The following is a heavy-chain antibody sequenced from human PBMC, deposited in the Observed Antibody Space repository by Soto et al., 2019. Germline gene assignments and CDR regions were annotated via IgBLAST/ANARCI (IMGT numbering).Heavy chain of an antibody. Sequence: QVQLVESGGGVVQPGRSLRLSCAASGFTFSSYAMHWVRQAPGKGLEWVAVISYDGSNKYYADSVKGRFTTSRDNSKNTLYLQMNSLRAEDTAVYYCARECGGDCRSMDYWGQGTLVTVSS. V-gene: IGHV3-30-3*01. D-gene: IGHD2-21*02. CDR1: GFTFSSYA. J-gene: IGHJ4*02. CDR3: ARECGGDCRSMDY. CDR2: ISYDGSNK.